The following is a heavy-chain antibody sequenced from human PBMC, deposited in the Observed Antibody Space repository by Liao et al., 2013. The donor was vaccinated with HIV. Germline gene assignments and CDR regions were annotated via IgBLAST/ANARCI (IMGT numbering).Heavy chain of an antibody. CDR2: IFHSGST. D-gene: IGHD7-27*01. V-gene: IGHV4-30-2*01. CDR1: GGSISSGGYS. J-gene: IGHJ2*01. Sequence: QLQLQESGSGLVKPSQTLSLTCAVSGGSISSGGYSWSWIRQPPGRGLEWIRYIFHSGSTYFNPSLKSRVTISVDRSKNQLSLKLSSVTVADTAVYYCAKAGDLGDWYFDLWGRGTLVTVSS. CDR3: AKAGDLGDWYFDL.